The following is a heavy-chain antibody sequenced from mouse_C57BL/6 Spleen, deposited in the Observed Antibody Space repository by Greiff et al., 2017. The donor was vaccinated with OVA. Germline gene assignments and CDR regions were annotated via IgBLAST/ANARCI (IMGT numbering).Heavy chain of an antibody. V-gene: IGHV1-52*01. CDR2: IDPSDSET. CDR3: ARAGVVAPVDFDV. CDR1: GYTFTSYW. D-gene: IGHD1-1*01. Sequence: VQLQQPGAELVRPGSSVKLSCKASGYTFTSYWMHWVKQRPIQGLEWIGNIDPSDSETHYNQKFKDKATLTVDKSSSTAYMQLSSLTSEDSAVYYCARAGVVAPVDFDVWGTGTTVTVSS. J-gene: IGHJ1*03.